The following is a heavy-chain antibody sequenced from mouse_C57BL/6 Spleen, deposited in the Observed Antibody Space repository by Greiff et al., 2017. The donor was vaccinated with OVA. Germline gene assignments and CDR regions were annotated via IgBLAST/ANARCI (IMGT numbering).Heavy chain of an antibody. J-gene: IGHJ4*01. V-gene: IGHV1-52*01. Sequence: VQLQQPGAELVRPWSSVKLTCKASGYTFTSYWMHWVKQRPIQGLEWIGNIDPSDSETHYTQKFKDQATLTVDKSYSTAYMQLISPTSEDPAVYYGARLLANWDDYAMDYWGQGTSVTVSS. CDR2: IDPSDSET. CDR3: ARLLANWDDYAMDY. CDR1: GYTFTSYW. D-gene: IGHD4-1*01.